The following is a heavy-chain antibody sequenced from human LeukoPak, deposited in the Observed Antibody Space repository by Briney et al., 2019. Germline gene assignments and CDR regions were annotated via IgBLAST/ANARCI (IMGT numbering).Heavy chain of an antibody. CDR2: IYSGGTT. V-gene: IGHV3-53*01. CDR3: ARGWRWLQLSGDYYYMDV. J-gene: IGHJ6*03. Sequence: GGSLRLSCAASGFTVSSNYMSWVRQAPGKGLEWVSVIYSGGTTYYADSVKGRFTISRDNSKNALYLQMNSLRAEDTAVYYCARGWRWLQLSGDYYYMDVWGKGTTVTVSS. D-gene: IGHD5-24*01. CDR1: GFTVSSNY.